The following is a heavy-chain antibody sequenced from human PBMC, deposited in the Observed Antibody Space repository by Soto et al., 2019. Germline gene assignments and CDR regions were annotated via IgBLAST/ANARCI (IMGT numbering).Heavy chain of an antibody. CDR2: ISAYNGDT. V-gene: IGHV1-18*01. CDR3: ARDRLVSGWFFDY. J-gene: IGHJ4*02. D-gene: IGHD6-19*01. CDR1: GYTFTSYG. Sequence: ASVKVSCKASGYTFTSYGYAWVRQAPGQGLEWMGWISAYNGDTNYAQKFQDRVTMTTDTSTTTAHMELRSLRSDDTAVYYCARDRLVSGWFFDYWGQGTLVTVSS.